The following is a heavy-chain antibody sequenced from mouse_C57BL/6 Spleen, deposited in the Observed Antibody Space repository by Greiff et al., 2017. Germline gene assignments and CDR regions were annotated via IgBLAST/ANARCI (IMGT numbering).Heavy chain of an antibody. CDR2: IFPGCGST. V-gene: IGHV1-55*01. CDR1: GYTFTSYW. J-gene: IGHJ1*03. Sequence: VQLQQPGAELVKPGASVKMSCKASGYTFTSYWITWVKQRPGQGLEWFGDIFPGCGSTNYNQKFKSKDTLTVDTSSSTAYLLLSSLTSEDTAVYYCARGARAFNWYFDVWGTGTTVTVSS. D-gene: IGHD3-3*01. CDR3: ARGARAFNWYFDV.